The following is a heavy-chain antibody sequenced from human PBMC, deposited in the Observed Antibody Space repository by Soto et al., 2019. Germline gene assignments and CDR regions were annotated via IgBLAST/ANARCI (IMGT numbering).Heavy chain of an antibody. D-gene: IGHD3-9*01. CDR2: INTKTGGT. Sequence: ASVKVSCKASGYVFTGYYIQWVGQAPGQGLEWMGWINTKTGGTKYAQKFQGRVTMTRDKYINTAYVEVSRLRSDDTAVYYCATDKVAFDLWGQGTMATASS. CDR1: GYVFTGYY. CDR3: ATDKVAFDL. J-gene: IGHJ3*01. V-gene: IGHV1-2*02.